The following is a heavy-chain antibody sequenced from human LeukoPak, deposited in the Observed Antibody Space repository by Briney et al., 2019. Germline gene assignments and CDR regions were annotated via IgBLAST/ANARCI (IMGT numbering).Heavy chain of an antibody. D-gene: IGHD2-8*02. J-gene: IGHJ4*02. CDR1: GFTFSSYS. CDR3: ATGLVPYFDY. V-gene: IGHV3-21*04. CDR2: ISSSSSYI. Sequence: GGSLRLSCAASGFTFSSYSMNWVRQAPGKGLEWVSSISSSSSYIYYADSVKGRFTISRDNAKNSLYLQMNSLRAEDTAVYYCATGLVPYFDYWGQGTLVTVSS.